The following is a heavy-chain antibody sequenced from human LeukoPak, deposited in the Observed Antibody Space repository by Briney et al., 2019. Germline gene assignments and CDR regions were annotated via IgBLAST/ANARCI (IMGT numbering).Heavy chain of an antibody. Sequence: SVKVSCKASGGTFSSYAISWVRQPPGQGLEWMGRIFPIFGTANYAQKFQGRVTITTDESTRTAHMERSSPRSDAAADYYSARGSVMADVFDYWGQRTLVTVSS. D-gene: IGHD2-21*01. CDR1: GGTFSSYA. J-gene: IGHJ4*02. CDR3: ARGSVMADVFDY. V-gene: IGHV1-69*05. CDR2: IFPIFGTA.